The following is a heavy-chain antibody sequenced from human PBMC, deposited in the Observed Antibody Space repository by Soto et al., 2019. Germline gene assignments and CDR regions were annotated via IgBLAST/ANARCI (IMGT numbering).Heavy chain of an antibody. V-gene: IGHV3-13*01. D-gene: IGHD2-15*01. CDR2: IGTAGDT. CDR3: ARAGCSGGSCYGDAFDI. CDR1: GFTFSASA. J-gene: IGHJ3*02. Sequence: GGSLRLSCAPSGFTFSASAMHWVPQASVKGLEWVSAIGTAGDTYYPGSVKGRFTISRENAKNSLYLQMNSLRAGDTAVYYCARAGCSGGSCYGDAFDIWGQGTMVTVSS.